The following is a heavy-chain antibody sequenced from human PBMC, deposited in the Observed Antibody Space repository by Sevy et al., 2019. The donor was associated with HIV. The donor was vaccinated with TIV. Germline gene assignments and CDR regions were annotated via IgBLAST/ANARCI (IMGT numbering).Heavy chain of an antibody. J-gene: IGHJ6*04. V-gene: IGHV3-9*01. CDR3: ANDIALIGVAGTYYYYGMDV. Sequence: GGSLRLSCAASGFTFDDYAMHWVRQAPGKGLEWVSGISWNSGSIGYADSVKGRFTISRDNAKNSLYLQMNSLRAEDTALYYCANDIALIGVAGTYYYYGMDVWGKGTTVTVSS. CDR1: GFTFDDYA. CDR2: ISWNSGSI. D-gene: IGHD6-19*01.